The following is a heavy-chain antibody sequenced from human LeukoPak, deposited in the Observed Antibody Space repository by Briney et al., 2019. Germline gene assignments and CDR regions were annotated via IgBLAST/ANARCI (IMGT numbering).Heavy chain of an antibody. J-gene: IGHJ4*02. CDR3: VRGISPNADSYYFDY. Sequence: KPSETLSLTCAVYGGSFSGYYWSWIRQPPGKGLEWIGEINHSGSTNYNPPLKSRVTISVDTSKNQFSLKLSSVTAADTAVYYCVRGISPNADSYYFDYWGQGTPVTVSS. V-gene: IGHV4-34*01. CDR2: INHSGST. CDR1: GGSFSGYY.